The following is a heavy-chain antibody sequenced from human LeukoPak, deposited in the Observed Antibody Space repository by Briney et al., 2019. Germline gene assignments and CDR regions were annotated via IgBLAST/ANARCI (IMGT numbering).Heavy chain of an antibody. J-gene: IGHJ4*02. D-gene: IGHD6-13*01. CDR2: INPNSGGT. Sequence: GASVKVSCKASGYTFTGYYMHWVRQVPGQGLEWMGWINPNSGGTNYAQKFQGRVAMTRDTSASTAYMELSSLRSEDTAVYYCARVQGSSSTLDCWGQGTLVTVSS. V-gene: IGHV1-2*02. CDR1: GYTFTGYY. CDR3: ARVQGSSSTLDC.